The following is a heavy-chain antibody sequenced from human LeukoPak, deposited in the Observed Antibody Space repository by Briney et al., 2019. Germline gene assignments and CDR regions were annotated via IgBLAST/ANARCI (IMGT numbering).Heavy chain of an antibody. CDR3: ARAPHRNLDFDY. V-gene: IGHV3-66*01. CDR1: GFAVSSNY. Sequence: GGSLRLSWAAPGFAVSSNYMSWVRQAPGKGLEWVSVIYSGGSTYYADSVKGRFTISRDNSKNTLYLQMNSPRAEDTAVYYCARAPHRNLDFDYWGQGTLVTVSS. J-gene: IGHJ4*02. CDR2: IYSGGST. D-gene: IGHD3-16*01.